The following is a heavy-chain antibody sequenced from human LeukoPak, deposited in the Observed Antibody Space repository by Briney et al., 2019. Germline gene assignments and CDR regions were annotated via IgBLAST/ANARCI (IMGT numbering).Heavy chain of an antibody. CDR2: IKSKTDGGTT. D-gene: IGHD3-16*02. CDR3: TTGDDYIWGSYPDY. V-gene: IGHV3-15*01. J-gene: IGHJ4*02. Sequence: GGSLRLSCAASGFTFSNAWMSWVRQAPGKGLGWVGRIKSKTDGGTTDYATPVKGRFTISRDDSKNTLYLQMNSLKTADTAVYYCTTGDDYIWGSYPDYWGQGTLVTVSS. CDR1: GFTFSNAW.